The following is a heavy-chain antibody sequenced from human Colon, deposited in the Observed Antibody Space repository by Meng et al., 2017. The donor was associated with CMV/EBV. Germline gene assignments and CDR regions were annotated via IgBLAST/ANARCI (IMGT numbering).Heavy chain of an antibody. CDR1: GGSISSYY. CDR3: AKIRS. Sequence: GGSLRLSCTVSGGSISSYYWSWIRQAPGKGLEWVSAISGSGGSTYYADSVKGRFTISRDNSKNTLYLQMNSLRAEDTAVYYCAKIRSWGQGTLVTVSS. V-gene: IGHV3-23*01. J-gene: IGHJ4*02. CDR2: ISGSGGST.